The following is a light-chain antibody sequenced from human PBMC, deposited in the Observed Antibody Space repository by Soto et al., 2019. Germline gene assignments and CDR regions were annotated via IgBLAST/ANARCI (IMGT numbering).Light chain of an antibody. V-gene: IGLV2-14*01. J-gene: IGLJ1*01. Sequence: QSALTQPASVSGSPGQSITISCTGTSSDVGGYNYVSWYQQHPGKAPKLMIYDVSNRPSGVSNRFSGSKSGNTASLTISGLPAEDEADYYCSSYTSSSTLYVFGPGTKLIVL. CDR3: SSYTSSSTLYV. CDR2: DVS. CDR1: SSDVGGYNY.